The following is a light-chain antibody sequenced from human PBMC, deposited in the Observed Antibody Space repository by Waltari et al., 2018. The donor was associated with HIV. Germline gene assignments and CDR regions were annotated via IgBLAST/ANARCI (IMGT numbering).Light chain of an antibody. V-gene: IGKV3-15*01. J-gene: IGKJ1*01. CDR2: GAS. Sequence: ERVMTQSPAPLSVSPGERATLSCRASQSVSSNLAWYQQRPGQAPKLLIYGASTRATGIPARFSGSGSGTEFTLTISSLQSEDLAVYYCQQYNNSPGTFGQGTKVEIK. CDR1: QSVSSN. CDR3: QQYNNSPGT.